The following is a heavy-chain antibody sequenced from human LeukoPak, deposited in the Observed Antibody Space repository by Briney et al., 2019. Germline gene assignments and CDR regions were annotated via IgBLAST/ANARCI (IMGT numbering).Heavy chain of an antibody. V-gene: IGHV4-59*01. CDR2: VYYSGST. CDR3: ATELYDSSGYLTLYYFDY. Sequence: SEALSLTCTVSGGSISSYYWNWIRQPPGKGLEWIGYVYYSGSTNYNPSLKSRVTISVDTSKNQFSLKLRSVTAADTAVYYCATELYDSSGYLTLYYFDYWGQGILVTVSS. CDR1: GGSISSYY. J-gene: IGHJ4*02. D-gene: IGHD3-22*01.